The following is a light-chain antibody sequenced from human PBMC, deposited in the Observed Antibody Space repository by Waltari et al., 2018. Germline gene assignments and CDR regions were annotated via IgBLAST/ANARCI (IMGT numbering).Light chain of an antibody. CDR3: QQYNNWPYT. CDR2: GAS. CDR1: QSVSSN. Sequence: ELVMTQSPATLSVSPGERATLSCRASQSVSSNLAWYQQKPGQAPRLLIFGASTRAPGIPARVSGSGSGTEFTLTISSLQSEDFAIYYCQQYNNWPYTFGQGTKLEIK. V-gene: IGKV3-15*01. J-gene: IGKJ2*01.